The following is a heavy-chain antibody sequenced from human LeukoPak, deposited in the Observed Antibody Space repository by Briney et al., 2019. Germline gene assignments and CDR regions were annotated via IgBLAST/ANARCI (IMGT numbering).Heavy chain of an antibody. Sequence: SVKVSSKASGGTFSSYAISWVRQAPGQGLEWMGRIIPIFGTANYAQKFQGRVTITTDESTSTAYMELSSLRSEDTAVYYCARAGDGNWNDRDYYYYMDVWGKGTTVTVSS. CDR1: GGTFSSYA. CDR2: IIPIFGTA. CDR3: ARAGDGNWNDRDYYYYMDV. J-gene: IGHJ6*03. V-gene: IGHV1-69*05. D-gene: IGHD1-20*01.